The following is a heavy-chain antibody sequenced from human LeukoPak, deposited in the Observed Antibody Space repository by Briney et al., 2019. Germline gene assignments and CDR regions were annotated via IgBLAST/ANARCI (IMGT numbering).Heavy chain of an antibody. V-gene: IGHV1-18*01. CDR3: AREESYDSSGYYGIGAFDI. Sequence: ASVTVSCKASGYTFTSYGISWVRQAPGQGLEWMGWISAYNGNTNYAQKLQGRVTMTTDTSTSTAYMELRSLRSDDTAVYYCAREESYDSSGYYGIGAFDIWGQGTMVTVSS. J-gene: IGHJ3*02. D-gene: IGHD3-22*01. CDR1: GYTFTSYG. CDR2: ISAYNGNT.